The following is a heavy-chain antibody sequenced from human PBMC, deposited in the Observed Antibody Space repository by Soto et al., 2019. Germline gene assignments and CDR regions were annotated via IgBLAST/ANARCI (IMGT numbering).Heavy chain of an antibody. Sequence: ETLSLTCDVSGASITTYYWSWIRQAPGKGLEWIGNVYHTGSTDYNSSLRSRVTISVDTSKNQFSLNMNSVTAADTAVYYCARRLFGSGWTLDSWGQGALVTVSS. D-gene: IGHD6-19*01. V-gene: IGHV4-59*13. CDR2: VYHTGST. J-gene: IGHJ4*02. CDR1: GASITTYY. CDR3: ARRLFGSGWTLDS.